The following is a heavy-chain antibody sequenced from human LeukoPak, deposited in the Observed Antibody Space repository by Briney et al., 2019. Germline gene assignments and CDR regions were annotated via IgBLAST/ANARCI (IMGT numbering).Heavy chain of an antibody. Sequence: GGPLGLSCAASGFTFSSYWMTWVRQAPGKGLEWVANIKQDGGEKYYVDSVKGRLTISRDNARNSLFLQMSSLTAEDTAIYFCASVPPTGYYYMDVWGKGTTVTVS. V-gene: IGHV3-7*01. J-gene: IGHJ6*03. CDR1: GFTFSSYW. CDR2: IKQDGGEK. CDR3: ASVPPTGYYYMDV. D-gene: IGHD2-2*01.